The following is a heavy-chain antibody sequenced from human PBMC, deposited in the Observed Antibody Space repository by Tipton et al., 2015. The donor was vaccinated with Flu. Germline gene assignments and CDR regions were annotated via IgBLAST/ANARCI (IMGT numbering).Heavy chain of an antibody. D-gene: IGHD3-22*01. V-gene: IGHV4-4*07. Sequence: TLSLTCTVSGDSMSTYYWSWIRQPAGKELEWIGRIYASGDTNYNPSLRSRVSMSLDMSKAQFSLRVSSETAADTAVYYCAGKRFRGSGNYYYVDALDIWGQGTLVSVSS. J-gene: IGHJ3*02. CDR3: AGKRFRGSGNYYYVDALDI. CDR1: GDSMSTYY. CDR2: IYASGDT.